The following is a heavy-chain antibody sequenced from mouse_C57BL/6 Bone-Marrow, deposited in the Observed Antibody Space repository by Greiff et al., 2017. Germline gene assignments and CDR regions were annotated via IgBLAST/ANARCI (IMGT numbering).Heavy chain of an antibody. D-gene: IGHD1-1*01. V-gene: IGHV3-6*01. CDR2: ISYDGSN. Sequence: EVKLMESGPGLVKPSQSLSLTCSVTGYSITSGYYWNWIRQFPGNKLEWMGYISYDGSNNYNPSLKNRISITRDSSKNQFFLKLNSVTTEDTATYYCARSTTVVATGYYAMDYWGQGTSVTVSS. J-gene: IGHJ4*01. CDR1: GYSITSGYY. CDR3: ARSTTVVATGYYAMDY.